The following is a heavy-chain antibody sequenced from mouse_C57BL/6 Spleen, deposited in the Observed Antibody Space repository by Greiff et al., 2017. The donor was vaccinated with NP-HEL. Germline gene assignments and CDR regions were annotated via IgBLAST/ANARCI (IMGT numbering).Heavy chain of an antibody. J-gene: IGHJ3*01. Sequence: EVKLMESGGGLVKPGGSLKLSCAASGFTFSSYAMSWVRQTPEKRLEWVATISDGGSYTYYPDNVKGRFTSSRDNAKNNLYLQMSHLKSEDTAMYYCAREHYGSGFAYWGQGTLVTVSA. CDR1: GFTFSSYA. D-gene: IGHD1-1*01. V-gene: IGHV5-4*01. CDR2: ISDGGSYT. CDR3: AREHYGSGFAY.